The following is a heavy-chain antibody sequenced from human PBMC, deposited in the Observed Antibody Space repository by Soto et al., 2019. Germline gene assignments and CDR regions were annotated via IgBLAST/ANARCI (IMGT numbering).Heavy chain of an antibody. Sequence: PGGSLRLSCAVSGFTFSSHSMNWVRQAPGKGLEWVSSITTSSESIYYADSVKGRFTISRDNAKNSLYLQMNSLRAEDTAVYYCARDHKGGYYYYGMDVWGQGTTVTVSS. J-gene: IGHJ6*02. CDR2: ITTSSESI. CDR3: ARDHKGGYYYYGMDV. V-gene: IGHV3-21*01. CDR1: GFTFSSHS.